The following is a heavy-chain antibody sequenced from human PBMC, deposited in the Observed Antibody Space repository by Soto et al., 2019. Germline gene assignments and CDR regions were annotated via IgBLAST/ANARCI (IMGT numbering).Heavy chain of an antibody. J-gene: IGHJ4*02. V-gene: IGHV3-7*01. CDR2: IQPDGSEK. Sequence: GGSLRLSFAASGFIFSNHWMSWVRQAPGKGLEWVASIQPDGSEKYYVDSMKGRFTISRDNAKNSLYLQMNILRVGDTAVYYCADPTDLDYWGQGTLVTVSS. CDR1: GFIFSNHW. CDR3: ADPTDLDY. D-gene: IGHD4-4*01.